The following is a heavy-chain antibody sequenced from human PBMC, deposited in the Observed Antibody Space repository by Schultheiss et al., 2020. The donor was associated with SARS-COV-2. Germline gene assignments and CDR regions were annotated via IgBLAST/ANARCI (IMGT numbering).Heavy chain of an antibody. CDR2: IIPIFGTA. D-gene: IGHD5-24*01. J-gene: IGHJ6*02. CDR1: GYTFTSYG. V-gene: IGHV1-69*13. CDR3: AREGGSMATTFYYYYGMDV. Sequence: SVKVSCKASGYTFTSYGINWVRQAPGQGLEWMGGIIPIFGTANYAQKFQGRVTITADESTSTAYMELSSLRSEDTAVYYCAREGGSMATTFYYYYGMDVWGQGTTVTVSS.